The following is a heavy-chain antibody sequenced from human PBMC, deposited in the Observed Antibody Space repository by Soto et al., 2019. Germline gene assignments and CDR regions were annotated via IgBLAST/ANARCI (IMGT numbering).Heavy chain of an antibody. Sequence: PGGSLRLSCAASGFTFSDYYMSWIRQAPGKGLEWVSYISSSGSTIYYADSVKGRFTISRDNAKNSLYLQMNSLRAEDTAVYFCARDQGRATADGPLGNGLDVWGQGTAVTVSS. D-gene: IGHD6-13*01. V-gene: IGHV3-11*01. CDR3: ARDQGRATADGPLGNGLDV. J-gene: IGHJ6*02. CDR2: ISSSGSTI. CDR1: GFTFSDYY.